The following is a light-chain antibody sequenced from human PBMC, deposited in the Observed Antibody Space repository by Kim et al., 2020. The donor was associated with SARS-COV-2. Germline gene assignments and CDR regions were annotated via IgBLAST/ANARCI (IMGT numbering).Light chain of an antibody. V-gene: IGKV3-20*01. Sequence: PGERPTLSCRASQSVSSSYLAWYQQTPGQAPRLLIYGASSRATGIPDRFSGSGSGTDFTLTISRLEPEDFAVYYCQQYGSSPPITFGQGTRLEIK. J-gene: IGKJ5*01. CDR1: QSVSSSY. CDR3: QQYGSSPPIT. CDR2: GAS.